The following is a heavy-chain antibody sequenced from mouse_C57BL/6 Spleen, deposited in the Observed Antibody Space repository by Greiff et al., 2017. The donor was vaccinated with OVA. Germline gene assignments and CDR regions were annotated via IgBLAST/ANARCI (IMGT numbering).Heavy chain of an antibody. CDR2: IYPRSGNT. V-gene: IGHV1-81*01. D-gene: IGHD4-1*01. J-gene: IGHJ2*01. CDR1: GYTFTSYG. CDR3: ARRDWDFDY. Sequence: VKLQESGAELARPGASVKLSCKASGYTFTSYGISWVKQRTGQGLEWIGEIYPRSGNTYYNEKFKGKATLTADKTSSTAYMELRSLTSEDSAVYFCARRDWDFDYWGQGTTLTVSS.